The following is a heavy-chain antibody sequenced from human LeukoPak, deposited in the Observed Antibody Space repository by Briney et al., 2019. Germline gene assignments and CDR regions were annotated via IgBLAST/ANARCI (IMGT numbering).Heavy chain of an antibody. J-gene: IGHJ4*02. V-gene: IGHV1-8*02. D-gene: IGHD1-26*01. Sequence: ASVKVSCKASGYTFTNYDINWVRQATGQGLEWMGWMNPNSGSTGFVQKFQGRVILTRDTSINTAYMELSSLRSDDTAVYYCVRGNSGSYYFYWGQGTLVTVSS. CDR1: GYTFTNYD. CDR2: MNPNSGST. CDR3: VRGNSGSYYFY.